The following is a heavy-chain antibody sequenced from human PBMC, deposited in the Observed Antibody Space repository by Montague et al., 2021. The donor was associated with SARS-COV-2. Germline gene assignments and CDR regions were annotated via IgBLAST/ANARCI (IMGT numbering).Heavy chain of an antibody. CDR1: GFTFSSYS. Sequence: SLRLSCAASGFTFSSYSMNSVRQAPGKGLEWVSSISSSSSYIYYADSVKGRFTISRDNAKNSLYLQMNSLRAEDTAVYYCARAYSGSYYPNFDYWGQGTLVTVSS. CDR2: ISSSSSYI. V-gene: IGHV3-21*01. J-gene: IGHJ4*02. D-gene: IGHD1-26*01. CDR3: ARAYSGSYYPNFDY.